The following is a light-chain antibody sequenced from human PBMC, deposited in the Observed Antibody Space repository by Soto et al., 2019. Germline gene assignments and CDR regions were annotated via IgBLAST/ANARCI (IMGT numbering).Light chain of an antibody. CDR2: GAS. CDR3: QQYNNRPPRT. CDR1: QSVSSY. J-gene: IGKJ1*01. Sequence: IVLTQSPSTLSLSPWERATLSFMASQSVSSYLAWYQQKPGQAPRLLIYGASIRATGIPARFSGTGSGTEFTLTISSLQSEDFAVYYCQQYNNRPPRTFGQGTRVDIK. V-gene: IGKV3-15*01.